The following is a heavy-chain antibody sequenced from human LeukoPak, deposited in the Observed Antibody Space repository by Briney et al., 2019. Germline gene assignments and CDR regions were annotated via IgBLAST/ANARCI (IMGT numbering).Heavy chain of an antibody. D-gene: IGHD6-13*01. CDR3: ARPWWAAAGTSVGDAFDI. V-gene: IGHV3-7*01. Sequence: GGSLRLSCAASGFTFSSYWMSWVRQAPGKGLEWVANIKQSGSDKYYVDSVKGRFTISRDNAKNSLDLQMNSLRGEDTAVYYCARPWWAAAGTSVGDAFDIWGQGTMVTVSS. CDR1: GFTFSSYW. J-gene: IGHJ3*02. CDR2: IKQSGSDK.